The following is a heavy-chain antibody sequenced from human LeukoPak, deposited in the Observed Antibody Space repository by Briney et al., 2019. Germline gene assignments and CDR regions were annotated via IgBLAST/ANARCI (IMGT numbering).Heavy chain of an antibody. V-gene: IGHV4-34*01. CDR1: GGSFSGYY. D-gene: IGHD3-10*01. Sequence: SETLSLTCAVYGGSFSGYYWSWIRQPPGKGLEWIGEINHSGSTNYNPSLKSRVTILVDTSKNQFSLKLSSVTAADTAVYYCARTLPYYSGSGSYLTHFDYWGQGTLVTVSS. CDR2: INHSGST. J-gene: IGHJ4*02. CDR3: ARTLPYYSGSGSYLTHFDY.